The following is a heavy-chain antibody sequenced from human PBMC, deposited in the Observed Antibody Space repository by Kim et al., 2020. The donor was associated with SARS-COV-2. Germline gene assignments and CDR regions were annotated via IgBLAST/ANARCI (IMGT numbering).Heavy chain of an antibody. D-gene: IGHD2-2*02. J-gene: IGHJ5*02. CDR3: ARLVVPAAIGMFDP. Sequence: SPSFQGQGTISADKSISTAYLQWSSLKASDTAMYYCARLVVPAAIGMFDPWGQGTLVTVSS. V-gene: IGHV5-51*01.